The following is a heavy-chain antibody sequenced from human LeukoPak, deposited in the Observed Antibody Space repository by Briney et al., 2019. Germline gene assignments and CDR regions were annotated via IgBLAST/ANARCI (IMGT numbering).Heavy chain of an antibody. CDR1: GGSFSGYY. CDR3: ARDYDILTGLLAFDI. D-gene: IGHD3-9*01. Sequence: KTSETLSLTCAVYGGSFSGYYWSWIRQPPGKGLEWIGEINHSGSTNYNPSLKSRVTISVDTSKNQFSLKLSSVTAADTAVYYCARDYDILTGLLAFDIWGQGTMVTVSS. V-gene: IGHV4-34*01. CDR2: INHSGST. J-gene: IGHJ3*02.